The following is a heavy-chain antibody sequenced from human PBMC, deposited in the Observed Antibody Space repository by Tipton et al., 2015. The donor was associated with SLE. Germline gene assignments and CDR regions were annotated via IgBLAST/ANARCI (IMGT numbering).Heavy chain of an antibody. CDR3: ARVGLTARHFYH. CDR2: IYYSGST. D-gene: IGHD6-6*01. CDR1: GGSISSYY. J-gene: IGHJ4*02. Sequence: TLSLTCTVSGGSISSYYWSWIRQPPGKGLEWIGYIYYSGSTNYNPSLKSRVTISVDTSKDQFSLKLSSVTAADTAVYYCARVGLTARHFYHWGQGTLVTVSS. V-gene: IGHV4-59*01.